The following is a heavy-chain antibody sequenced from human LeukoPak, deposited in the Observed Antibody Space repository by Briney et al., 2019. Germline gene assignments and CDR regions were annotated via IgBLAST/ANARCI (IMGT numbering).Heavy chain of an antibody. CDR3: AGYFPMAGFDP. V-gene: IGHV4-39*01. D-gene: IGHD3-10*01. Sequence: SETLSLTCTVSGGSISSSSYYWGWIRQPPGKVLEGIGSIYYSGSTYYNPSLKTRVTICGDTSNNQFSLKLRSVTAADTAVYYCAGYFPMAGFDPWGQRTLVTVSS. CDR2: IYYSGST. CDR1: GGSISSSSYY. J-gene: IGHJ5*02.